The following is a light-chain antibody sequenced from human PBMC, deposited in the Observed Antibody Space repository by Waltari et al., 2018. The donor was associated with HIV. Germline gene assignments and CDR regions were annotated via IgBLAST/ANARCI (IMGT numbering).Light chain of an antibody. CDR1: STNNGRNF. Sequence: QSVMTQPHSASGTPGQRVTTSSSGSSTNNGRNFVSWYPQLPGTAPKLLIYRNNQRPSGVPDRFSGSKSGTSASLAIGGLRSEDEADYYCAAWDDSLIAWVFGGGTKLTVL. V-gene: IGLV1-47*01. CDR3: AAWDDSLIAWV. CDR2: RNN. J-gene: IGLJ3*02.